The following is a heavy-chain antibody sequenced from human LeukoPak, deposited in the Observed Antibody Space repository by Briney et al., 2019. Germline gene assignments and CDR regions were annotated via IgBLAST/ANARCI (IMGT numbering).Heavy chain of an antibody. CDR2: IDWDDDK. Sequence: PSETLSLTCAVYGGSFSGYYWSWIRQPPGKALEWLARIDWDDDKYYSTSLKTRLTISKDSSKNQVVLTMANMDPVDTATYYCARMWVGYDILTGRPVRGYGMDVWGQGTTVTVSS. CDR3: ARMWVGYDILTGRPVRGYGMDV. V-gene: IGHV2-70*11. D-gene: IGHD3-9*01. J-gene: IGHJ6*02. CDR1: GGSFSGYY.